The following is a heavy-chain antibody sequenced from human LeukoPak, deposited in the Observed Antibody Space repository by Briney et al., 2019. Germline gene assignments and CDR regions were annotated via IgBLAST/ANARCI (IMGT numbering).Heavy chain of an antibody. J-gene: IGHJ4*02. CDR2: IKQDGSEK. D-gene: IGHD2-2*01. CDR1: GFTFSSYW. V-gene: IGHV3-7*01. Sequence: PGGSLRLSCAASGFTFSSYWMSWVRQAPGKGLEWVANIKQDGSEKYYVDSVKGRFTISRDNSKNTLSLQMNSLRREDTAVYYCAKDFTTWPRTPRYFDYWGQGNLVTVSS. CDR3: AKDFTTWPRTPRYFDY.